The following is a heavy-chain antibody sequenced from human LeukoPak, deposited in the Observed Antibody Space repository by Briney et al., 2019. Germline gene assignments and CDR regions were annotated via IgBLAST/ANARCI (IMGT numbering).Heavy chain of an antibody. V-gene: IGHV4-4*02. CDR2: IYHSRST. Sequence: SGTLSLTSAVSGGSISSSNWWSWVRQPPGKGLEWIGEIYHSRSTNYNPSLKRRVTISVDKSKNQFSLKLSSVTAADTAVYYCARRSYGGLYYFDYWGQGTLVTVSS. D-gene: IGHD4-23*01. CDR1: GGSISSSNW. J-gene: IGHJ4*02. CDR3: ARRSYGGLYYFDY.